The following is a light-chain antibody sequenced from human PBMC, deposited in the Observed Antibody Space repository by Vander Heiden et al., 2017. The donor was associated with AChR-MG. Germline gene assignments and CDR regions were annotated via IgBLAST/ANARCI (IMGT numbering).Light chain of an antibody. V-gene: IGLV2-11*01. CDR2: DVS. J-gene: IGLJ1*01. Sequence: QSALTQPRTVSGSPGQSVTISCTGTSSAAGGYNYISWYQQHPGKAPELMIDDVSKRPSGVPDRSSGSKSGNTASLTISGLQAEDEADYYCCSYAGSYVFGTGTKVTVL. CDR1: SSAAGGYNY. CDR3: CSYAGSYV.